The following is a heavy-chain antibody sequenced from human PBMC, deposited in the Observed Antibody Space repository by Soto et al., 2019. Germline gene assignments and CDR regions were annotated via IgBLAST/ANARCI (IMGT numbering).Heavy chain of an antibody. CDR2: MNPNSGNT. CDR1: ECTFTSYD. Sequence: QVQLVQSGAEVKKPGASVKVFCKASECTFTSYDINWVREATGQGLEWMGWMNPNSGNTGYAQKFQGRLTMTRNTSISTAYMELSSLRSEDTAVYYCARVRAGGGNSGRWFDPWGQGTPVTVSS. V-gene: IGHV1-8*01. CDR3: ARVRAGGGNSGRWFDP. J-gene: IGHJ5*02. D-gene: IGHD2-21*02.